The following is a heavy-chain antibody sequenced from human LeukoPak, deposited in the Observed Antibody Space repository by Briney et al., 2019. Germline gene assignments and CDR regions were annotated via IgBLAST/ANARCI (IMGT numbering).Heavy chain of an antibody. D-gene: IGHD5-24*01. CDR3: AIVPDEAHQEMATLYYFDY. Sequence: PSETLSLTCTVSGGSIRSSYYYWGWIRQPPGKGLEWIGSIYDSGSTYYNPSLKSRVTISVDTSKNQFSLKLSSVTAADTAVYYCAIVPDEAHQEMATLYYFDYWGQGTLVTVSS. J-gene: IGHJ4*02. CDR2: IYDSGST. V-gene: IGHV4-39*07. CDR1: GGSIRSSYYY.